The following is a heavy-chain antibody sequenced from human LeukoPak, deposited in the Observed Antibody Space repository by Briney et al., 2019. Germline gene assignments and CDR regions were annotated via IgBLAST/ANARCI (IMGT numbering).Heavy chain of an antibody. CDR2: IYYSGST. J-gene: IGHJ4*02. CDR1: GGSISSGGYY. CDR3: ARYSGVGFLEWLAPKFDY. Sequence: PSQTLSLTCTVSGGSISSGGYYRSWIRHHPGKGLAWIGYIYYSGSTYYNPSLKSRVTISVDTSKNQFSLKLSSVTAADTAVYYCARYSGVGFLEWLAPKFDYWGQGTLVTVSS. D-gene: IGHD3-3*01. V-gene: IGHV4-31*03.